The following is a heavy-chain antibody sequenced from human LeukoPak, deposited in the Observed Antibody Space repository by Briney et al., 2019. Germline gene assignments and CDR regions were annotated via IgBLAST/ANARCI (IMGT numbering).Heavy chain of an antibody. Sequence: GGSLRLSCAASGFTFSDYYMSWIRQAPGKGLEWVSYISSSGSTIYYADSVKGRFTISRDNAKNSLYLQMNSLRAEDTAVYYSASPDSVAGHNFDYWGQGTLVTVSS. V-gene: IGHV3-11*01. CDR1: GFTFSDYY. CDR3: ASPDSVAGHNFDY. CDR2: ISSSGSTI. D-gene: IGHD6-19*01. J-gene: IGHJ4*02.